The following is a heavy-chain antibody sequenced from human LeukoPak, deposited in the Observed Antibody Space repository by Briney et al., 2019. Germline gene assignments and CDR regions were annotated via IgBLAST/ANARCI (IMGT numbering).Heavy chain of an antibody. CDR3: AKEGGYYDILTGYHDY. J-gene: IGHJ4*02. Sequence: GGSLRLSCAASGFTFSSYAMSWVRQAPGKGLEWVSAIRGSGGSTYYADSVKGRFTISRDNSKNTLYLQMNSLRAEDTAVYYCAKEGGYYDILTGYHDYWGQGTLVTVSS. CDR1: GFTFSSYA. CDR2: IRGSGGST. D-gene: IGHD3-9*01. V-gene: IGHV3-23*01.